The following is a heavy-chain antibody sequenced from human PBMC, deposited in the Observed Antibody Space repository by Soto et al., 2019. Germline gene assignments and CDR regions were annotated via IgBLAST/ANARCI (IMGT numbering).Heavy chain of an antibody. CDR2: IYHRGST. Sequence: QVQLQESGPGLVKPSQTLSLTCIVSGDSIASHDYYWSWIRLLPGKGLEWIGQIYHRGSTSYNPSLKSRLDISVDTSKNQVSLRLTSVTAADTAVYYCARDMGGEFLKGSGMDVWGQGTTVTVSS. CDR1: GDSIASHDYY. V-gene: IGHV4-31*03. CDR3: ARDMGGEFLKGSGMDV. J-gene: IGHJ6*02. D-gene: IGHD3-10*01.